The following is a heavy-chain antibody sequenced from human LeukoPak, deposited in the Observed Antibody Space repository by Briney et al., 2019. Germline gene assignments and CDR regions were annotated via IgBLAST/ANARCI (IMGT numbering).Heavy chain of an antibody. V-gene: IGHV3-48*03. J-gene: IGHJ4*02. D-gene: IGHD3-22*01. CDR2: ISSSGSTI. CDR3: ARDRDSSGYYSDMFY. CDR1: GFTFSSYE. Sequence: PGGSLRLSCAASGFTFSSYEMNWIRQAPGKGLEWVSYISSSGSTIYYADSVKGRFTISRDNAKNSLYLQMNSLRAEDTAVYYCARDRDSSGYYSDMFYWGQGTLVTVSS.